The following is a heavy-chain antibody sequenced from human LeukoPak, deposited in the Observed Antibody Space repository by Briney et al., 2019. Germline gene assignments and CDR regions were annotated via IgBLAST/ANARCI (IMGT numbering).Heavy chain of an antibody. Sequence: ASVKVSCKASGYTFTSYDINWVRQATGQGLEWMGWMNPNSGNTGYAQKFQGRVTMTRNTSISTAYMELSSLRSDDTAVYYCARDSDIVVVPAASLFDYWGQGTLVTVSS. CDR1: GYTFTSYD. CDR3: ARDSDIVVVPAASLFDY. D-gene: IGHD2-2*01. V-gene: IGHV1-8*01. J-gene: IGHJ4*02. CDR2: MNPNSGNT.